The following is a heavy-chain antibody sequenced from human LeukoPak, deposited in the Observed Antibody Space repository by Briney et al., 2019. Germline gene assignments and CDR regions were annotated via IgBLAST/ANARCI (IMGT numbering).Heavy chain of an antibody. D-gene: IGHD6-6*01. Sequence: SQTLSLTCTVSGGSISSGSYYWSWIRQPAGKGLEWIGRIYTSGSTNYNPSLKSRVTISVDTSKNQFSLKLSSVTAADTAVYYRALEGQLVGKKYYYYYMDVWGKGTTVTVSS. CDR2: IYTSGST. V-gene: IGHV4-61*02. CDR3: ALEGQLVGKKYYYYYMDV. J-gene: IGHJ6*03. CDR1: GGSISSGSYY.